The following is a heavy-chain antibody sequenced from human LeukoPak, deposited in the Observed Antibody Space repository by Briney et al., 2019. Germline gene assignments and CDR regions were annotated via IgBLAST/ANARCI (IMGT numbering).Heavy chain of an antibody. CDR3: AKAIRQNRDIYDY. CDR2: ISGSGAST. D-gene: IGHD3-9*01. J-gene: IGHJ4*02. V-gene: IGHV3-23*01. CDR1: GFTFSTYA. Sequence: PGGSLRLSCAASGFTFSTYAMTWVRQAPGKGLEWVSGISGSGASTYYADSVKGRFTISRDNSKNTQYLQMNSLRAEDTALYYCAKAIRQNRDIYDYWGQGTLVTVSS.